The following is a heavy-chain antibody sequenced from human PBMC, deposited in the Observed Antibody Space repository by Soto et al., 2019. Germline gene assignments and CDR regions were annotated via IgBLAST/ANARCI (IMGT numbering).Heavy chain of an antibody. V-gene: IGHV4-31*03. CDR3: ARDPQPGYSGYFDS. CDR1: GGSLSSGGYY. CDR2: IYYSGST. Sequence: QVQLQESGPGLVKPSQTLSLSCTVSGGSLSSGGYYWSWIRQHPGKGLEWIGFIYYSGSTYYNPSLKSRVTISGETASNPFSPKPSSVTAADKAVYYCARDPQPGYSGYFDSWGQGTLVTVSS. D-gene: IGHD5-12*01. J-gene: IGHJ4*02.